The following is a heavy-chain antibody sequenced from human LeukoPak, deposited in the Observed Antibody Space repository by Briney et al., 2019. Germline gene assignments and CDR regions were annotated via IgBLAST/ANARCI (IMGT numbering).Heavy chain of an antibody. V-gene: IGHV4-39*07. J-gene: IGHJ3*02. Sequence: SETLSLTCTVSGGSISSSSYYWGWIRQPPGKGLEWIGSIYYSGSTYYNPSLKSRVTISVDTSKNQFSLKLSSVTAADTAVYYCAREGRHYYGSGSYYDIWGQGTMVTVSS. CDR1: GGSISSSSYY. CDR2: IYYSGST. CDR3: AREGRHYYGSGSYYDI. D-gene: IGHD3-10*01.